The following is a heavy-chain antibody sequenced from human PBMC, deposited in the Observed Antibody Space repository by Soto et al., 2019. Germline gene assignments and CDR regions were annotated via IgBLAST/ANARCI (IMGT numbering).Heavy chain of an antibody. Sequence: GGSLRLSCAASGFTFSSYWMSWVRQAPGKGLEWVANIKQDGSEKYYADSVKGRFTTSRDNAKNTLYLQMNSLRAEDTAVYYCALSHTVTTDYWGQGTLVTVSS. V-gene: IGHV3-7*02. CDR1: GFTFSSYW. CDR2: IKQDGSEK. D-gene: IGHD4-17*01. J-gene: IGHJ4*02. CDR3: ALSHTVTTDY.